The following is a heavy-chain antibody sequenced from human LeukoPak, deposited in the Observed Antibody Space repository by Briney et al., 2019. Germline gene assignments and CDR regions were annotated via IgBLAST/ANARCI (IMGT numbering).Heavy chain of an antibody. CDR3: ARGSSSGYFNY. Sequence: PSETLSLTCTVSGGSISSHYWSWIRQPPGKGLEWIGYIYYSGSANYNPSLKSRVTISVDTSKNQFSLKLSSVTAADTAVYYCARGSSSGYFNYWGQGTLVTVSS. J-gene: IGHJ4*02. CDR1: GGSISSHY. V-gene: IGHV4-59*11. CDR2: IYYSGSA. D-gene: IGHD3-22*01.